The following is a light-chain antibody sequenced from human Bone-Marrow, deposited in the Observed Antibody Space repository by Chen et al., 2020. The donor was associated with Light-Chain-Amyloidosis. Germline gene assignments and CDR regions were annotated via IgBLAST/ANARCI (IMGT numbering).Light chain of an antibody. CDR1: SGSIAGNY. CDR2: EDN. CDR3: QSYDTSVRV. V-gene: IGLV6-57*01. Sequence: FMLTQPRSVYESPGKTVTISCTRTSGSIAGNYVQWFQQRPGRSPTTVIFEDNLRPPGVPDRFSGSIDTSSNSASLSISGLKPEDEADYYCQSYDTSVRVFGGGTRLTVL. J-gene: IGLJ3*02.